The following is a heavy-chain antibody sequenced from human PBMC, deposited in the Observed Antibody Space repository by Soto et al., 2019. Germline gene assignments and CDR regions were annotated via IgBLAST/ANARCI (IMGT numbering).Heavy chain of an antibody. V-gene: IGHV3-7*01. CDR1: EFNVMGYC. CDR2: IKEDGSEI. J-gene: IGHJ4*02. D-gene: IGHD3-16*01. CDR3: ERDIGFDYVN. Sequence: HAGSLRHSFAYSEFNVMGYCMSWVRQAPGKGLEWVASIKEDGSEIYYLQSVRGRFTLSRDSAGNALHLAMNYLSAEDTGVYFCERDIGFDYVNWGQGTLVTVSS.